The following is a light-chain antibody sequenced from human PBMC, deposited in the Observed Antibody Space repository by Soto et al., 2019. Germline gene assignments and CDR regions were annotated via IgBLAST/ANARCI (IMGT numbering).Light chain of an antibody. J-gene: IGKJ1*01. V-gene: IGKV3-11*01. Sequence: EIVLTQSPATLSLSPGERATISCRASQSVSSYLAWYQQRPGQAPRLLIYDASNRATGIPARFSGSGSRTDLTLTISSPEPEDFAVYYCQQRSNWPWTFGQGTKVEIK. CDR1: QSVSSY. CDR3: QQRSNWPWT. CDR2: DAS.